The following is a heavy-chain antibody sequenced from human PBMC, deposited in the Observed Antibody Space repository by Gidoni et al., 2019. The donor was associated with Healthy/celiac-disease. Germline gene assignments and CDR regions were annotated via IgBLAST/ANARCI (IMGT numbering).Heavy chain of an antibody. D-gene: IGHD1-26*01. V-gene: IGHV4-59*01. CDR3: ARVGRVGATQQDAFDI. Sequence: QVQLQESGPGLVKPSETLSLTCTVSGGSISSYYWSWIRQPPGKGLEWIGYIYYSGSTNYNPSLKSRVTISVDTSKNQFSLKLSSVTAADTAVYYCARVGRVGATQQDAFDIWGQGTMVTVSS. CDR2: IYYSGST. J-gene: IGHJ3*02. CDR1: GGSISSYY.